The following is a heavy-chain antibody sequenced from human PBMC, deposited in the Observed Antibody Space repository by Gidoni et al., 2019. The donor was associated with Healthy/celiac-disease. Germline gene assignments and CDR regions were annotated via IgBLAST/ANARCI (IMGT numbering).Heavy chain of an antibody. Sequence: EVQLVESGGGLVQPGGSLRLSCAASGFTFSSYEMNWVRQAPGKGLEWVSYISSSGSTIYYADSVKGGFTISRDNAKNSLYLQMNSLRAEDTAVYYCARRSYSSGLDYWGQGTLVTVSS. V-gene: IGHV3-48*03. CDR3: ARRSYSSGLDY. D-gene: IGHD6-19*01. J-gene: IGHJ4*02. CDR2: ISSSGSTI. CDR1: GFTFSSYE.